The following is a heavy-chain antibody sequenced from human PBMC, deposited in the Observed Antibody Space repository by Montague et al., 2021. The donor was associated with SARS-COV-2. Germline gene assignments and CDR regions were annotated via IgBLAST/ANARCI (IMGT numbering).Heavy chain of an antibody. Sequence: SETLSLTCTVSGGSISSSSHYWGWIRQPPGKGLEWIGILYFSGSTYYXXXLKSRVTISVDTSKNQFSLKLSSLTAADTAVYYCANYCSSTNCGGYWGQGTLVTVSS. CDR2: LYFSGST. CDR1: GGSISSSSHY. V-gene: IGHV4-39*01. CDR3: ANYCSSTNCGGY. J-gene: IGHJ4*02. D-gene: IGHD2-2*01.